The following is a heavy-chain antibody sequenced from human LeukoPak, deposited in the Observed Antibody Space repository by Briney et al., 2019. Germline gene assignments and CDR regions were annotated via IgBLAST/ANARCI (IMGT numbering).Heavy chain of an antibody. D-gene: IGHD6-19*01. V-gene: IGHV3-9*01. CDR3: AKDIWKRGSGWYTAFDY. J-gene: IGHJ4*02. Sequence: PGRSLRLSCAASGFTFDDYAMHWVRQAPGKGLEWVSGISWNSGSIGYADSVKGRFTISRDNAKNSLYLQMNSLRAEDTALYYCAKDIWKRGSGWYTAFDYWGQGTLVTVSS. CDR2: ISWNSGSI. CDR1: GFTFDDYA.